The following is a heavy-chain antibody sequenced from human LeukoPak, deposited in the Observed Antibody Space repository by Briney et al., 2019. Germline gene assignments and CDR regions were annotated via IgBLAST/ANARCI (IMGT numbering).Heavy chain of an antibody. Sequence: SETLSLTCTVSGGSISSSSYYWGWIRQPPGKGLEWIGSIYYSGSTYYNPSLKSRVTISVDTSKNQFSLKLSSVTAADTAVYYCARGFWSGYYQDYWGQGTLVTVSS. D-gene: IGHD3-3*01. V-gene: IGHV4-39*07. CDR2: IYYSGST. CDR3: ARGFWSGYYQDY. J-gene: IGHJ4*02. CDR1: GGSISSSSYY.